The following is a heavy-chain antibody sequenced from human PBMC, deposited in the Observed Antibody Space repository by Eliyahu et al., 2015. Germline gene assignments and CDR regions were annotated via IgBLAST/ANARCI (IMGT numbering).Heavy chain of an antibody. Sequence: QVQLQQWGAGLLKPSETLSLTCXVXGGSFSGYYWSWXRPPPGKGLEWIGEXNHSGSTNYNPSLKSRVTISVDTSKNQFSLKLSSVTAADTAVYYCARGVRYPRYCSGGSCYSGPYYFDYWGQGTLVTVSS. V-gene: IGHV4-34*01. J-gene: IGHJ4*02. CDR2: XNHSGST. CDR3: ARGVRYPRYCSGGSCYSGPYYFDY. CDR1: GGSFSGYY. D-gene: IGHD2-15*01.